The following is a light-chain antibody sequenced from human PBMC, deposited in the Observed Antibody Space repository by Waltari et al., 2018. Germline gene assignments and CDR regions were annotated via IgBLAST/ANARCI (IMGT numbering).Light chain of an antibody. CDR1: SRAVGAYNS. CDR2: EVS. J-gene: IGLJ3*02. Sequence: QSALTQPPSASGSPGQSVTIPCTGTSRAVGAYNSVSWYQQHPGKAPKLMIFEVSDRPSGVPDRFSGSKSGNTASLTVSGLQADDEGDYYCSAYTGTSWVFGGGTKLTVL. CDR3: SAYTGTSWV. V-gene: IGLV2-8*01.